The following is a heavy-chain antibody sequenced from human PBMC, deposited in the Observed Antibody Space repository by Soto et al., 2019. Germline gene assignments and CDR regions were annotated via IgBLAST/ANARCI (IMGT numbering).Heavy chain of an antibody. CDR3: AKSLKIFGLATTRSGPLDS. J-gene: IGHJ4*02. CDR2: ISWNSGNI. Sequence: EVHLMESGGGWVQPGRSLRLSCVASGFTFDNYAMHWVRQAPGKGLEWVSGISWNSGNIGYADSVKGRFTIARDNAKTSLYLEMNSLRAEDTALYYCAKSLKIFGLATTRSGPLDSWGQGALVTVSS. CDR1: GFTFDNYA. D-gene: IGHD3-3*01. V-gene: IGHV3-9*01.